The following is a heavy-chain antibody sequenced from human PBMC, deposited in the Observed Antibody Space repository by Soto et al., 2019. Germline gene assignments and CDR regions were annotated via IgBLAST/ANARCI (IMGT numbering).Heavy chain of an antibody. V-gene: IGHV3-23*01. J-gene: IGHJ4*02. CDR1: GFTFSSYA. D-gene: IGHD3-22*01. CDR2: ISGSGGST. CDR3: AKADWGFYYYDSSGYLTTKFDY. Sequence: PGGSLRLSCAASGFTFSSYAMSWVRQAPGKGLEWVSAISGSGGSTYYADSVKGRFTISRDNSKNTLYLQMNSLRAEDTAVYYCAKADWGFYYYDSSGYLTTKFDYWGQGTLVTVSS.